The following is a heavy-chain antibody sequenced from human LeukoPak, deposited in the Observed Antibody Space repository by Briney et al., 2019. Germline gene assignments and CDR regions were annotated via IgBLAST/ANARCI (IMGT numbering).Heavy chain of an antibody. Sequence: SGGSLRLSCAASGFTFSSYSMNWVRQAPGKGLEWVSFISTSSSYIYYADSLKGRFTISRDNAKNSLYLQMNSLRAEDTAVYYCARVAGGLLLHSHAFDIWGQGTMVTVSS. CDR3: ARVAGGLLLHSHAFDI. CDR1: GFTFSSYS. V-gene: IGHV3-21*01. J-gene: IGHJ3*02. D-gene: IGHD3-22*01. CDR2: ISTSSSYI.